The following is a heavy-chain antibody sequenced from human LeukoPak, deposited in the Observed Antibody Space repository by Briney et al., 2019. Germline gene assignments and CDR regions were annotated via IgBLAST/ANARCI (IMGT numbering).Heavy chain of an antibody. CDR2: ISYDGSDK. Sequence: KAGGSLRLSCAASRFTFSSYVMHWVRQAPGKGLEWVAVISYDGSDKYYADSVKGRFTISRDNSKNTLYLQMNSLRAEDTAVYYCAKDPRRYSRTGGYFDYWGQGTLVTVSS. V-gene: IGHV3-30*18. D-gene: IGHD6-13*01. CDR1: RFTFSSYV. CDR3: AKDPRRYSRTGGYFDY. J-gene: IGHJ4*02.